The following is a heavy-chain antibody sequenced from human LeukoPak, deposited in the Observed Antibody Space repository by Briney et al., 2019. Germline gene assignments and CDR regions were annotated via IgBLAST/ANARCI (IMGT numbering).Heavy chain of an antibody. Sequence: GGSLRLSCAASGFAFSDYVMDWVRQALGKGLEWVSSISVRGDRTYYPDSVKGRFTISRDNSKHMLYLQMNTLRADDTAIYYCAKDRDYGGNSRGIDYFDYWGQGTLVTVSS. CDR2: ISVRGDRT. CDR3: AKDRDYGGNSRGIDYFDY. CDR1: GFAFSDYV. J-gene: IGHJ4*02. D-gene: IGHD4-23*01. V-gene: IGHV3-23*01.